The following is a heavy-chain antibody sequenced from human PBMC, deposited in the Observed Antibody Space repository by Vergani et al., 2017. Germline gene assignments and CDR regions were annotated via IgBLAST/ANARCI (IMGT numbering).Heavy chain of an antibody. CDR3: ARSGRLDVLGKGLGFDP. V-gene: IGHV3-66*02. D-gene: IGHD3-10*02. CDR2: VSSTDGT. CDR1: GLSVDSND. Sequence: EVQLVESGGGLVQPGGSLRLSCAASGLSVDSNDMSWVRQSPGRGLEWVSSVSSTDGTTYAASVRGRFTISRDKSKNTLYLQMDSLRLEDTAVYFCARSGRLDVLGKGLGFDPWGLGTQVTVSS. J-gene: IGHJ5*02.